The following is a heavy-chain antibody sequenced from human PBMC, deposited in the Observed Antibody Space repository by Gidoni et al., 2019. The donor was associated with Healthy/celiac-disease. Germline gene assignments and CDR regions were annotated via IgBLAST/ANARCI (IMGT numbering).Heavy chain of an antibody. Sequence: EVQLVETGGGLIQPGGSLRLSCAASGFTLSSNYMSWVRQAPGKGLEWVSVIYSGGSTYYADSVKGRFTISRDNSKNTLYLQMNSLRAEDTAVYYCAREGASGYDSTYAFDIWGQGTMVTVSS. CDR2: IYSGGST. J-gene: IGHJ3*02. CDR3: AREGASGYDSTYAFDI. CDR1: GFTLSSNY. D-gene: IGHD3-22*01. V-gene: IGHV3-53*02.